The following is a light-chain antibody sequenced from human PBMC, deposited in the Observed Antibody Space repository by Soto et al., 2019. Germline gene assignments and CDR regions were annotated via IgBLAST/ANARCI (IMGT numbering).Light chain of an antibody. CDR3: SSYAGSNNFVV. V-gene: IGLV2-14*03. J-gene: IGLJ2*01. CDR2: DVS. CDR1: SSDIGGYNH. Sequence: QSVLTQPASVSGSPGQSISISCTGTSSDIGGYNHVSWYQQHPGKAPKLMIYDVSNRPSGVSNRFSGSKSGNTASLTISGLQAEDEADYYCSSYAGSNNFVVFGGGTKVTVL.